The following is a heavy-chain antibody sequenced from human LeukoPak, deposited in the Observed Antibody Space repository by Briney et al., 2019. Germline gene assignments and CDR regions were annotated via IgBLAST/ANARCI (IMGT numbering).Heavy chain of an antibody. J-gene: IGHJ4*02. CDR2: IYYSGTT. CDR1: GGSISNSNYY. CDR3: ARGTGSGSYYY. Sequence: PSETLSLTCTVSGGSISNSNYYWGWIRQPPGKGLEWIGTIYYSGTTFYSPSLKSRVTISVDTSKNQFSLKLSSVTAADTAVYYCARGTGSGSYYYWGQGTLVIVSS. V-gene: IGHV4-39*07. D-gene: IGHD1-26*01.